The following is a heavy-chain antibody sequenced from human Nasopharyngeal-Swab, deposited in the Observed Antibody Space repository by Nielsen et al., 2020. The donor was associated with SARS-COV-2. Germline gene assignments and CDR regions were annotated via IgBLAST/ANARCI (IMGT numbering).Heavy chain of an antibody. CDR3: ARTGYSSSWYNRYYYYYMDV. V-gene: IGHV4-59*01. Sequence: SETLSLTCTVSGGSISSYYWSWIRQPPGKGLEWIGYIYYSGSTNYNPSLKSRVTISVDTSKNQFSLKLSSVTAADTAVYYCARTGYSSSWYNRYYYYYMDVWGKGTTVIVSS. J-gene: IGHJ6*03. D-gene: IGHD6-13*01. CDR2: IYYSGST. CDR1: GGSISSYY.